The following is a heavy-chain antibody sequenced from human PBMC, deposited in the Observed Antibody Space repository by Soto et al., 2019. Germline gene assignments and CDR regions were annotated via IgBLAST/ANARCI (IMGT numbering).Heavy chain of an antibody. Sequence: EVQLLESGGGLVQPGGSLRLSCAASGFTFSNFVMSWVRRAPGKGLEWVSAIGGTSGSTYYADSVKGRFTISRDNSKNRLSAQMSRLRGEDTAVYYCAKRRGDGYFDLWGRGTLVTDSS. CDR3: AKRRGDGYFDL. J-gene: IGHJ2*01. D-gene: IGHD7-27*01. CDR1: GFTFSNFV. CDR2: IGGTSGST. V-gene: IGHV3-23*01.